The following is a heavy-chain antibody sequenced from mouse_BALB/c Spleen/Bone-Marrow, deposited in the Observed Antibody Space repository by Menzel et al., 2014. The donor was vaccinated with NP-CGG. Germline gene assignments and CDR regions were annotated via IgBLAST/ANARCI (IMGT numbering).Heavy chain of an antibody. J-gene: IGHJ3*01. CDR2: ISSGGTT. CDR1: GFTFSSYA. CDR3: ARRRGYDFPFPY. Sequence: EVQLVESGGGLVKTGGSLKPSCAASGFTFSSYAMSWIRQTPEKRLEWVASISSGGTTYYPDSVRGRFTISRDNARNILYLQMSSPGSEDTAMYYCARRRGYDFPFPYWDQATPVTISA. V-gene: IGHV5-6-5*01. D-gene: IGHD2-4*01.